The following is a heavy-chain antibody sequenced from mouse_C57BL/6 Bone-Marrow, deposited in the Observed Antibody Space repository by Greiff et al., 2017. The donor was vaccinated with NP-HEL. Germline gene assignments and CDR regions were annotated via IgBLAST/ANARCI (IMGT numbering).Heavy chain of an antibody. CDR3: ADGDGYWGYFDV. CDR2: IHPNSGST. J-gene: IGHJ1*03. D-gene: IGHD2-3*01. CDR1: GYTFTSYW. V-gene: IGHV1-64*01. Sequence: QVQLQQPGAELVKPGASVKLSCKASGYTFTSYWMHWVKQRPGQGLEWIGMIHPNSGSTNYNEKFKSKATLTVDKSSSTAYMQLSSLTSEDSAVYYCADGDGYWGYFDVWGTGTTVTVSS.